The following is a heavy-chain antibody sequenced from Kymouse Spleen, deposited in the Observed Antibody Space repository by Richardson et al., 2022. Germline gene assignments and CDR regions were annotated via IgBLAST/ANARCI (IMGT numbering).Heavy chain of an antibody. CDR3: AKGGIAVAGPFLDYYYYGMDV. Sequence: QVQLVESGGGVVQPGRSLRLSCAASGFTFSSYGMHWVRQAPGKGLEWVAVISYDGSNKYYADSVKGRFTISRDNSKNTLYLQMNSLRAEDTAVYYCAKGGIAVAGPFLDYYYYGMDVWGQGTTVTVSS. D-gene: IGHD6-19*01. CDR1: GFTFSSYG. V-gene: IGHV3-30*18. CDR2: ISYDGSNK. J-gene: IGHJ6*02.